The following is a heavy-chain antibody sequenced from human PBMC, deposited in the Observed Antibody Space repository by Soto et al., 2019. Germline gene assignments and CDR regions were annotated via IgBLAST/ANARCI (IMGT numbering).Heavy chain of an antibody. D-gene: IGHD2-15*01. CDR3: ARDQYCSGGSCYLYYYGMDV. CDR1: GYTFTSYG. J-gene: IGHJ6*02. V-gene: IGHV1-18*01. CDR2: ISAYNGNT. Sequence: ASVKVSYKASGYTFTSYGISWVRQTPGQGLEWMGWISAYNGNTNYAQKLQGRVTMTTDTSTSTAYMELRSLRSDDTAVYYCARDQYCSGGSCYLYYYGMDVWGQGTTVTVSS.